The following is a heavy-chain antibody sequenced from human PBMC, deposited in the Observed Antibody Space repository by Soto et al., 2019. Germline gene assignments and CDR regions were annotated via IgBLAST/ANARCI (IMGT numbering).Heavy chain of an antibody. Sequence: SETLSLTCPVSSCSISSHYWTWLRQPPGKGLEWIGYISYSGSTYYNPSLKSRVTISADTSRNQFSLKLSSVIAADTAVYYCARADPDASVGYWGQGTLVT. J-gene: IGHJ4*02. D-gene: IGHD3-16*01. V-gene: IGHV4-59*11. CDR2: ISYSGST. CDR1: SCSISSHY. CDR3: ARADPDASVGY.